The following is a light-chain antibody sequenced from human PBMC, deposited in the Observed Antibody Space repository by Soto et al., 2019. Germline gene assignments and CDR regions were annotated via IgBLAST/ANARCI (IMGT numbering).Light chain of an antibody. CDR1: SSDVGDYNY. Sequence: QSVLTQPASVSGSPGQSITISCTGTSSDVGDYNYVSWYQQHPGKAPKLIIYNVSNRPSGVSNRFSGSKSGNTASLTISWLQAEDEADYYCSSYRSSSTVVVFGGGTKLTVL. J-gene: IGLJ2*01. V-gene: IGLV2-14*01. CDR3: SSYRSSSTVVV. CDR2: NVS.